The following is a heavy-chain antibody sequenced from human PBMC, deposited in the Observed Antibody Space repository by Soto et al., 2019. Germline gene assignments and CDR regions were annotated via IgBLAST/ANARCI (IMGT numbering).Heavy chain of an antibody. V-gene: IGHV3-23*01. CDR2: ISGSGGST. D-gene: IGHD3-3*01. CDR1: GFTFSSYA. Sequence: GESLRLSCAASGFTFSSYAMSWVRQAPGEGLEWVSAISGSGGSTYYADSVKGRFTISRDNSKNTLYLQMNSLRAEDTAVYYCAKDGRIFPVHWFDPWGQGTLVTVSS. CDR3: AKDGRIFPVHWFDP. J-gene: IGHJ5*02.